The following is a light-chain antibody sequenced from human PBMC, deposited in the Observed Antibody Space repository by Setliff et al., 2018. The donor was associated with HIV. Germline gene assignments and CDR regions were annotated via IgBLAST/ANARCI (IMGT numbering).Light chain of an antibody. CDR1: SSDVGTSNY. Sequence: QSVLTQPRSVSGSPGQSVTFSCTGSSSDVGTSNYVSWCQQHPGKAPKLMIYDVNRRPSGVPNRFSGSKSGNTASLTISGLQAEDEADYYCCSYTTSSTLDYVFGTGTKVTV. J-gene: IGLJ1*01. V-gene: IGLV2-11*01. CDR2: DVN. CDR3: CSYTTSSTLDYV.